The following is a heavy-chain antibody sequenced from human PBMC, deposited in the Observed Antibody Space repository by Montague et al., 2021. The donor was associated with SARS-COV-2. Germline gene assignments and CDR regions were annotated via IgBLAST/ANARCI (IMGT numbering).Heavy chain of an antibody. CDR2: IYYSGST. CDR1: GGSISSYY. CDR3: ARDTGISGAFDI. Sequence: SETLSLTYTVSGGSISSYYWSWIRQPPGKGLEWIGYIYYSGSTNYNPSLKSRVTISVDTSKNQFSLKLSSVTAADTAVYYCARDTGISGAFDIWGQGTMVTVSS. V-gene: IGHV4-59*12. J-gene: IGHJ3*02. D-gene: IGHD2-15*01.